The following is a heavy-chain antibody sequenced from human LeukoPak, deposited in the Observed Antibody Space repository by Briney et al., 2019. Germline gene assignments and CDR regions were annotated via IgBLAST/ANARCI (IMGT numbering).Heavy chain of an antibody. J-gene: IGHJ4*02. Sequence: ASVKVSCKASGYTFTSYAMNWVRQAPGQGLEWMGWINTNTGNPTYAQGLTGRFVFSLDTSVSTAYLQISSLKAEDTAVYYCARVFMVRGVIPYFDYWGQGTLVTVSS. D-gene: IGHD3-10*01. CDR1: GYTFTSYA. V-gene: IGHV7-4-1*02. CDR3: ARVFMVRGVIPYFDY. CDR2: INTNTGNP.